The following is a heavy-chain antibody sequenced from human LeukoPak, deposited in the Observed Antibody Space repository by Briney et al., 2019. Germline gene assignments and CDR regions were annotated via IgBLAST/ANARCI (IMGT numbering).Heavy chain of an antibody. V-gene: IGHV3-23*01. D-gene: IGHD6-19*01. CDR1: GFTFSSYA. Sequence: PGGSLRLSCAASGFTFSSYAMSWVRQAPGKGLEWVSAISGSGGSTYYADSVKGRFTISRDNPKNTLYLQMNSLRAEDTAVYYCAKAEVAGTVGATDYWGQGTLVTVSS. CDR3: AKAEVAGTVGATDY. J-gene: IGHJ4*02. CDR2: ISGSGGST.